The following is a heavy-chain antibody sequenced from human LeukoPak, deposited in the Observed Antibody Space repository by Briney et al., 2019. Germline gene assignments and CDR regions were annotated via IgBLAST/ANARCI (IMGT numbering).Heavy chain of an antibody. V-gene: IGHV1-18*01. D-gene: IGHD2-15*01. CDR2: ISAYNGNT. CDR1: GYTFSSYG. CDR3: ARDCSGSSCYWIH. Sequence: ASVKVSCKASGYTFSSYGISWVRQAPGQGLEWLGYISAYNGNTNYAQKVQGRITMTTDTSASTAYMEMRSLRSDDTAVYYCARDCSGSSCYWIHWGQGTLVTVSS. J-gene: IGHJ4*02.